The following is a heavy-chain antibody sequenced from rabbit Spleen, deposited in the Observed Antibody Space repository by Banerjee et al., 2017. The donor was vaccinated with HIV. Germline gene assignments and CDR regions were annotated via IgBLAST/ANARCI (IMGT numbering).Heavy chain of an antibody. CDR1: GFDFSSGYD. D-gene: IGHD1-1*01. V-gene: IGHV1S45*01. J-gene: IGHJ6*01. CDR2: IYTGNGAT. CDR3: SRRASSCDWCLEL. Sequence: QEQLVESGGGLVQPEGSLTLTCKASGFDFSSGYDMCWVRQAPGKGLEYIACIYTGNGATYYASWAKGRFTISKASSTTVTLQMSSLTVADTATYVCSRRASSCDWCLELWGPGTLVTVS.